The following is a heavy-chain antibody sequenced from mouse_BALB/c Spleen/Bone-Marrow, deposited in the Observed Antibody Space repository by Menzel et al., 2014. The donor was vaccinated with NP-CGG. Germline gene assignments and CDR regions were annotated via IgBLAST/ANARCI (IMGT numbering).Heavy chain of an antibody. V-gene: IGHV2-6-7*01. CDR2: IWGDGST. CDR1: GFSLTGYG. J-gene: IGHJ2*01. CDR3: ARSFTTVVATPFDY. Sequence: VQVVESGPGLVAPSQRLSIPSTVSGFSLTGYGVNWVRQPPGKGLEWLGMIWGDGSTDYNSVLKSRLNISKDNSKSQVFLKMNSLQTDDTARYYCARSFTTVVATPFDYWGQGTTLTVSS. D-gene: IGHD1-1*01.